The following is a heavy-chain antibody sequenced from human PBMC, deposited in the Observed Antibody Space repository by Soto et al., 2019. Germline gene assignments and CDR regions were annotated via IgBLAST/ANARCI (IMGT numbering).Heavy chain of an antibody. V-gene: IGHV3-23*01. CDR3: AKLLETAATGRWLGYYFDY. D-gene: IGHD3-10*01. J-gene: IGHJ4*02. Sequence: EVQLLESGGGLVQPGGSLRLSCAASGFTFSSYAMSWVRQAPGKGLEWVSAISGSGGSTYYADSVKGRFTISRDNSKNTLYLQMNSVRAEDTAVYYCAKLLETAATGRWLGYYFDYWGQGTLVTVSS. CDR2: ISGSGGST. CDR1: GFTFSSYA.